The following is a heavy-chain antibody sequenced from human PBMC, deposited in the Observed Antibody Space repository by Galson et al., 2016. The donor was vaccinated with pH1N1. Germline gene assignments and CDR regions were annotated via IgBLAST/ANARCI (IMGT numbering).Heavy chain of an antibody. J-gene: IGHJ6*04. CDR3: AREGANYYGSDGMDV. CDR2: ISTLFGTA. Sequence: SVKVSCKASGGIFNSHTISWVRQAPGQGLEWMGRISTLFGTANYAQNFMGRVTISADASTGTAYMELTNLTSQDTAVYFCAREGANYYGSDGMDVWGKGTTVTVSS. CDR1: GGIFNSHT. V-gene: IGHV1-69*13. D-gene: IGHD3-10*01.